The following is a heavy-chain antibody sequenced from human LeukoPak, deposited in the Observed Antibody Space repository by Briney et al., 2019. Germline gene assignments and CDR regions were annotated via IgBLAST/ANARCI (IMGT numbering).Heavy chain of an antibody. CDR2: IRSDGGTI. D-gene: IGHD4-17*01. CDR3: ARETTASGNFFDS. J-gene: IGHJ4*02. V-gene: IGHV3-74*01. CDR1: GFTFSNHW. Sequence: PGGSLRLSCAASGFTFSNHWMHWVRQTPGKGLVWVSRIRSDGGTIDYADSVRGRFTISRDNAKNTLSLQMNSLRAEDTAVYYCARETTASGNFFDSWGQGTLVTVSP.